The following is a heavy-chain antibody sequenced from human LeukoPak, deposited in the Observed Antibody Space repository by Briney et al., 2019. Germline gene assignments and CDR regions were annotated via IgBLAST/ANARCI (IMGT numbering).Heavy chain of an antibody. CDR2: TYSSGRT. J-gene: IGHJ3*02. CDR3: ARSGPAAGRTDAFDI. Sequence: SETLSLTCTVSGGPIFSSSYYWGWIRQPPGTGLECIVTTYSSGRTYHNPSLNNRVTISLDTSRNRLSLKLSSVTAADTAVYYCARSGPAAGRTDAFDIWGQGTMATVSS. V-gene: IGHV4-39*07. CDR1: GGPIFSSSYY. D-gene: IGHD2-2*01.